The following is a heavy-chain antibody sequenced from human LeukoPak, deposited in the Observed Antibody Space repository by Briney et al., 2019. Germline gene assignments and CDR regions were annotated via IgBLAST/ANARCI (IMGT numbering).Heavy chain of an antibody. Sequence: GGSLRLFCAASGFTFSNSAMSWVRQAPGKGLEWVSTLSGSGITTYYADSVKGRFTISRDNSKNTLYLQMNSLRAEDTAVYYCAKGIYSSGWSYFDYWGHGTLVTVSS. D-gene: IGHD6-19*01. CDR2: LSGSGITT. CDR3: AKGIYSSGWSYFDY. CDR1: GFTFSNSA. J-gene: IGHJ4*01. V-gene: IGHV3-23*01.